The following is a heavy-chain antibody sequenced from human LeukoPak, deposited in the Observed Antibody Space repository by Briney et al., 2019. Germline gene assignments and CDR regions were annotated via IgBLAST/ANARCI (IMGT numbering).Heavy chain of an antibody. CDR1: GGSISSTFYY. Sequence: PSETLSLTCTVSGGSISSTFYYWGWIRQPPGKGLEWIGSINYSGSTYYNPSLKSRLTVSVDTSKNQFSLKLNSVTAADTAVYFCARRPHYYDGICPMWGQGTLVTVSS. V-gene: IGHV4-39*07. CDR2: INYSGST. J-gene: IGHJ3*01. D-gene: IGHD3-22*01. CDR3: ARRPHYYDGICPM.